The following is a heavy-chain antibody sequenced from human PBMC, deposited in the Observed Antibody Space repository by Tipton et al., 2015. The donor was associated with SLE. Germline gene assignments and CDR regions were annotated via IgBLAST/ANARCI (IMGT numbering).Heavy chain of an antibody. Sequence: TLSLTCIVSGGSISSFYWSWIRQPPGRGLEWIGNVYYRGSTNYNPSLQSRVTISLDTSKTQFSLRLTSVTAADTAVYYCARDLASSYGIDVWGQGTTVTVSS. CDR1: GGSISSFY. CDR2: VYYRGST. J-gene: IGHJ6*02. CDR3: ARDLASSYGIDV. D-gene: IGHD2-15*01. V-gene: IGHV4-59*01.